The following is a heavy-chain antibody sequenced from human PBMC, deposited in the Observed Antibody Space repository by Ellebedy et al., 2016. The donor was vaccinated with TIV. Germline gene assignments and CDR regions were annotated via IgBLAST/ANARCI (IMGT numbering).Heavy chain of an antibody. CDR1: GGSISSSTYY. CDR3: ARHGYDWEILPDY. D-gene: IGHD1-26*01. J-gene: IGHJ4*02. Sequence: SETLSLXCTVSGGSISSSTYYWGWTRQPPGKGLEWIGSIYYSGSTYYNPSLKSRVTISVDTSKNQFSLKLSSVTAADTAVYYCARHGYDWEILPDYWGQGTLVTVSS. CDR2: IYYSGST. V-gene: IGHV4-39*01.